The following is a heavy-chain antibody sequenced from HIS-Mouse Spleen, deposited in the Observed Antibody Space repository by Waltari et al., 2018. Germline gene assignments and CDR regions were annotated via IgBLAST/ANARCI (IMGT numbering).Heavy chain of an antibody. J-gene: IGHJ4*02. CDR2: ITYDGSNK. V-gene: IGHV3-30*18. Sequence: QVPLGESGGGAVEPGRTLRLSCASSGFTFSRSGVPWVRQATGKGLEWVAVITYDGSNKYYAAFVKGRFTMSRDNSKNTLYLQMNSLRAEDTAVYYCAKASSGWLDYWGQGTLVTVSS. D-gene: IGHD6-19*01. CDR1: GFTFSRSG. CDR3: AKASSGWLDY.